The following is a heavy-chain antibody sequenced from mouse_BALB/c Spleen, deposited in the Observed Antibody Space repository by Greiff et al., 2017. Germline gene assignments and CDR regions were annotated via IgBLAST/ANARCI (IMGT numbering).Heavy chain of an antibody. CDR2: ISYDGSN. CDR1: GYSITSGYY. J-gene: IGHJ4*01. CDR3: ARDDYYGSSYYAMDY. Sequence: EVHLVESGPGLVKPSQSLSLTCSVTGYSITSGYYWNWIRQFPGNKLEWMGYISYDGSNNYNPSLKNRISITRDTSKNQFFLKLNSVTTEDTATYYCARDDYYGSSYYAMDYWGQGTSVTVSS. V-gene: IGHV3-6*02. D-gene: IGHD1-1*01.